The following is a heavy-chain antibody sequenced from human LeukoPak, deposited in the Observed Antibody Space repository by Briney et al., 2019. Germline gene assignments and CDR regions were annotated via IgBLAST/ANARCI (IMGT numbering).Heavy chain of an antibody. CDR2: IQTSGST. CDR1: GGSMRSYY. J-gene: IGHJ4*02. D-gene: IGHD6-19*01. CDR3: ARDGGSGWYNY. V-gene: IGHV4-4*07. Sequence: SETLSLTCTVSGGSMRSYYWNWIRQPAGKGLEWIGRIQTSGSTNYNPSLKSRVTMSVDTSKNQFSLNLRAVTAADTAVCYCARDGGSGWYNYWGQGTLVTVSS.